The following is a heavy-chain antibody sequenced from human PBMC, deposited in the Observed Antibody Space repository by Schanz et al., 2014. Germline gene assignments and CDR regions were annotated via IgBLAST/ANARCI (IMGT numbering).Heavy chain of an antibody. CDR1: GFTFSIYA. CDR2: ISHDGYST. V-gene: IGHV3-64*04. J-gene: IGHJ4*02. CDR3: ARIGGSVFDY. Sequence: VQLVESGGGLVQPGGSLRLSCSASGFTFSIYAMHWVRQAPGKGLEYVSAISHDGYSTYYADSVKGRFTISRDNSKNTLYLQMNSLRAEDTAVHYCARIGGSVFDYWAQGTLVTVSS. D-gene: IGHD3-10*01.